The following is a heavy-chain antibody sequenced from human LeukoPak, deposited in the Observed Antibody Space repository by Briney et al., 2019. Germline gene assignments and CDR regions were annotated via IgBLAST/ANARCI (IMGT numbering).Heavy chain of an antibody. CDR1: GFTFSSYS. J-gene: IGHJ4*02. D-gene: IGHD6-19*01. CDR2: LTTRNNI. Sequence: GGSLRLSCAASGFTFSSYSMNWDSPAHGKGLEWVSSLTTRNNIFYADSVKGRFTISRDNALNSLYLQMNSLRADDTAVYYCATDPGSGDYWGQGTLVTVSS. V-gene: IGHV3-21*01. CDR3: ATDPGSGDY.